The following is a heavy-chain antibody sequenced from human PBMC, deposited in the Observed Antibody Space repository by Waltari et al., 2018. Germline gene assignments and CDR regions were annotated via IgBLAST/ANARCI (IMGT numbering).Heavy chain of an antibody. V-gene: IGHV3-23*01. Sequence: DVQLLESGGHLVQPGGSLSLSCEVSGFTFKNFGMAWVRQAPGKGLQWVSFINGRGGLTRYIDSVKGRFTISRDNFRDTLYLDMKSLRVEDTAMYYCAKDRSPAYCGGDCPGFYGVDVWGQGTTVTVSS. J-gene: IGHJ6*02. D-gene: IGHD2-21*02. CDR2: INGRGGLT. CDR1: GFTFKNFG. CDR3: AKDRSPAYCGGDCPGFYGVDV.